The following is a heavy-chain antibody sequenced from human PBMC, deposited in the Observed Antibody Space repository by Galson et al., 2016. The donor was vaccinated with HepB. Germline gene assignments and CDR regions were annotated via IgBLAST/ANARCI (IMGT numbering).Heavy chain of an antibody. CDR3: ARHVGPDKMFRGVYYYMDV. Sequence: ETLSLTCTVSGDSISSSSYYWGWIRQPPGKGLEWIGSIYYSGSTYYNPSLKSRVTISVDTSKNQFSLKLSSVTAADAAVYYCARHVGPDKMFRGVYYYMDVWGKGTTVTVSS. J-gene: IGHJ6*03. V-gene: IGHV4-39*01. CDR1: GDSISSSSYY. D-gene: IGHD3-10*01. CDR2: IYYSGST.